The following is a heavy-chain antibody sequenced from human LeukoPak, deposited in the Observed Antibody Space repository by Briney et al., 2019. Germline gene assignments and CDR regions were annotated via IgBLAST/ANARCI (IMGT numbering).Heavy chain of an antibody. V-gene: IGHV4-4*07. Sequence: SETPSLTCTFSGCSISSYYWSWIRQPAGKGLEWIGRIHTSRSTSYNPSLKSRVTISVDTSKNKFSLKLSSVTAADTAVYYCAREGARWEPSFSAFDIWGQGTMVTVSS. J-gene: IGHJ3*02. CDR3: AREGARWEPSFSAFDI. CDR2: IHTSRST. CDR1: GCSISSYY. D-gene: IGHD1-26*01.